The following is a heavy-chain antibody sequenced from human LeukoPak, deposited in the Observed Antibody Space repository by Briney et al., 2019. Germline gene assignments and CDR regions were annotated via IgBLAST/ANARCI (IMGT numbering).Heavy chain of an antibody. V-gene: IGHV3-33*01. Sequence: GGSLRLSCAASGFTFSNYAMHWVRQAPGKGLEWVAVIWYDGSSKYYADSVKGRFTISRDNSKNTLYLRMNSLRAEDTAVYYCARDFVRRVVPAASGGMDVWGQGTTVTVPS. CDR2: IWYDGSSK. J-gene: IGHJ6*02. D-gene: IGHD2-2*01. CDR3: ARDFVRRVVPAASGGMDV. CDR1: GFTFSNYA.